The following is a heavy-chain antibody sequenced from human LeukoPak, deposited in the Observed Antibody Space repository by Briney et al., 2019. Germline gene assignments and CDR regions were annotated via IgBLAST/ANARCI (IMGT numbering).Heavy chain of an antibody. Sequence: ASVKVSCKASGYTFTGHYLHWVRQAPGQGLEWMGRINPNTGVTEYVQKFQGRVTMTRDPSISTAYVELTRLRSDDTAIYYCARDPGYSYAVDYWGQGTLVTVSS. J-gene: IGHJ4*02. V-gene: IGHV1-2*06. CDR3: ARDPGYSYAVDY. D-gene: IGHD5-18*01. CDR1: GYTFTGHY. CDR2: INPNTGVT.